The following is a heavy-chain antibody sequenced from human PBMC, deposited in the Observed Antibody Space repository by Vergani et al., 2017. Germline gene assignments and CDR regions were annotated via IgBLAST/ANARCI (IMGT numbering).Heavy chain of an antibody. CDR3: AKDLGNYYYYYMDV. CDR1: GFTFDDYA. CDR2: ISWNSGSI. Sequence: EVHLVESGGGLVQPGRSLRLSCAASGFTFDDYAMHWIRQPPGKGLEWVSGISWNSGSIGYADSVKGRFTISRDNAKNSLSLQMNSLRAEDTALYYCAKDLGNYYYYYMDVWGKGTTVTVSS. V-gene: IGHV3-9*01. J-gene: IGHJ6*03.